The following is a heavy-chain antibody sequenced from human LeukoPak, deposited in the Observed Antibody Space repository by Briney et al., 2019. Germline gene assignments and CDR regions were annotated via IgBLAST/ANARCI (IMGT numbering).Heavy chain of an antibody. CDR1: GGTFSSYA. Sequence: GASVKVSCKASGGTFSSYAISWVRQAPGQGLEWMGGIIPIFGTANYAQKFQGRVTITADKSTSTAYMELSSLRSEDTAVYYCARAHLQNDRSGYLWDYYYYYMDVWGKGTTVTVSS. J-gene: IGHJ6*03. D-gene: IGHD3-22*01. CDR2: IIPIFGTA. V-gene: IGHV1-69*06. CDR3: ARAHLQNDRSGYLWDYYYYYMDV.